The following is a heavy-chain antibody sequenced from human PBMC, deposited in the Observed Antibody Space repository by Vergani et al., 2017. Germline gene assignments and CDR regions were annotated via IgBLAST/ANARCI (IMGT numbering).Heavy chain of an antibody. Sequence: QVQLQESGPGLVKPSETLSLTCTVSGGSISSYYWSWIRQPPGKGLEWIGYIYYSGSTNYNPSLKSRVTISVDTSKNQFSLKLSSATAADTAVYYCAKDQDGIVATIYYYYMDVWGKGTTVTVSS. CDR2: IYYSGST. CDR1: GGSISSYY. J-gene: IGHJ6*03. V-gene: IGHV4-59*12. D-gene: IGHD5-12*01. CDR3: AKDQDGIVATIYYYYMDV.